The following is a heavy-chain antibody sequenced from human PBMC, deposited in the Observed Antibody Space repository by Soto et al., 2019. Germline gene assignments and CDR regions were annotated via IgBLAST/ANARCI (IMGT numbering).Heavy chain of an antibody. CDR2: VYYTGST. Sequence: SETLSLTCTVSGGSISNFYWSWIRQPPGKGLEWIGYVYYTGSTSYNPSLKRRVTFSADSSRGQFSLRLNSVTAADTAVYYCARTVLGPDLLADSFVDYYYYMASGAKGPRSPSP. CDR1: GGSISNFY. J-gene: IGHJ6*03. CDR3: ARTVLGPDLLADSFVDYYYYMAS. D-gene: IGHD3-9*01. V-gene: IGHV4-59*12.